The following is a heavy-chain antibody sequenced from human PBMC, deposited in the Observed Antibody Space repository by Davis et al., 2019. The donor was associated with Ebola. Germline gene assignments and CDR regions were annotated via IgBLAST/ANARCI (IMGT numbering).Heavy chain of an antibody. CDR2: INPNDGRT. J-gene: IGHJ6*04. D-gene: IGHD2-21*02. V-gene: IGHV1-46*01. CDR3: ARGDGNFYYGMDV. CDR1: GYTFTNYY. Sequence: ASVKVSCKASGYTFTNYYMHWVRQAPGQGLEWMGMINPNDGRTIYAQKFQGRVTMTRDTSLNTVYMELRRLRSDDSAVYYCARGDGNFYYGMDVWGKGTTVTVSS.